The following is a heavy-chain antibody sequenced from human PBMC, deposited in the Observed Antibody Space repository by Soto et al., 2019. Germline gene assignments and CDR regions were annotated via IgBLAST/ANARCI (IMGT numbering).Heavy chain of an antibody. D-gene: IGHD6-13*01. CDR3: ARYSSSWSRPLFDP. V-gene: IGHV1-18*01. Sequence: GASVKVSCKASGYTFSTYGISWVRQAPGQRLEWMGWISAYNGNTNYAQKLQGRVTMTTDTSTSTAYMELRSLRSDDTAVYYCARYSSSWSRPLFDPWGQGTPVTVSS. CDR2: ISAYNGNT. CDR1: GYTFSTYG. J-gene: IGHJ5*02.